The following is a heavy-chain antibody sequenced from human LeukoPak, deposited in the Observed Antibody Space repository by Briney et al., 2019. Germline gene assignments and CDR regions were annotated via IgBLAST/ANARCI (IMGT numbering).Heavy chain of an antibody. CDR2: IGISGSTK. J-gene: IGHJ4*02. D-gene: IGHD5-12*01. CDR1: GFTFSSFE. V-gene: IGHV3-48*03. CDR3: AREMGGYPCDY. Sequence: GGSLRLSCAASGFTFSSFEMNWVRQAPGKGLEWVSYIGISGSTKYYADSVKGRFTISRDNAKNSLYLQMNSLTAEDTAIYYCAREMGGYPCDYWGQGTLVTVSS.